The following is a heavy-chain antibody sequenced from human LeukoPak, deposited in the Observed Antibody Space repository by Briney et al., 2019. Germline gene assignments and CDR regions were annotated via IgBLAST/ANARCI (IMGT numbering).Heavy chain of an antibody. CDR1: GFPFSGYA. CDR2: IHGNGGNT. V-gene: IGHV3-64*01. D-gene: IGHD1-7*01. Sequence: GGSLRLSCAASGFPFSGYAMYWVRQAPGKGLEFVSGIHGNGGNTLYANSVKGRFTISRDNSKNTLYLQMGSLRGEHMAVYYCARAQTGATSYYFDDWGQGTLVSVSS. CDR3: ARAQTGATSYYFDD. J-gene: IGHJ4*02.